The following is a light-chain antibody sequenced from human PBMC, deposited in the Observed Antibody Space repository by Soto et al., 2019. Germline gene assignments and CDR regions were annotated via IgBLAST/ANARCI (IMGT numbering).Light chain of an antibody. V-gene: IGKV1-33*01. Sequence: DIQMTQSPSSLSASVGDRVTITCQASQDISNYLNWYQQKPGKAPKLLIYDASNLETGVPSRFSGSGSGTDFTFTISSLQPEDIATYYCQQYGSSPPYTFGLGTKLEIK. J-gene: IGKJ2*01. CDR2: DAS. CDR3: QQYGSSPPYT. CDR1: QDISNY.